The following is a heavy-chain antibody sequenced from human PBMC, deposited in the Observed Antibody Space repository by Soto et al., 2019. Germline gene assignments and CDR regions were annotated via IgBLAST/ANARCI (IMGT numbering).Heavy chain of an antibody. D-gene: IGHD6-19*01. CDR3: ARRLTSTVSALGY. Sequence: PGGSLRLSCTASVLTFTSYAIHWVRQAPGKGLEWVSLISEDGGNKYFAESVRGRFLISRDNSKNTVYLQINSLRPQDTAVDFCARRLTSTVSALGYGGQGALVNVSS. CDR2: ISEDGGNK. V-gene: IGHV3-30-3*01. J-gene: IGHJ4*02. CDR1: VLTFTSYA.